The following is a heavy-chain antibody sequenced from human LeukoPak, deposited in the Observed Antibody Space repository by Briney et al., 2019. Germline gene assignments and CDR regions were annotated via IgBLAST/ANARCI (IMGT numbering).Heavy chain of an antibody. CDR3: ARVKRVDPGSFDY. V-gene: IGHV3-21*01. D-gene: IGHD2-15*01. CDR1: GFTFSSYS. J-gene: IGHJ4*02. Sequence: GGSLRLSCAASGFTFSSYSMNWVRQAPGKWLEWVSSISSSSSYIYYADSVKGRFTISRDNAKNSLYLQMNSLRAEDTAVYYCARVKRVDPGSFDYWGQGTLVTVSS. CDR2: ISSSSSYI.